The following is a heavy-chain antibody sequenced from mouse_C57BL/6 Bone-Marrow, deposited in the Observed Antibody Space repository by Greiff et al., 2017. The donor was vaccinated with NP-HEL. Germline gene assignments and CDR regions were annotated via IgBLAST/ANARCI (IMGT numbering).Heavy chain of an antibody. J-gene: IGHJ2*01. CDR2: ILPGSGST. V-gene: IGHV1-9*01. D-gene: IGHD2-5*01. Sequence: KPGHGLEWIGEILPGSGSTNYNEKFKGKATFTADTSSNTAYMQLSSLTTEDSAIYYCARWDYSNFYFDYWGQGTTLTVSS. CDR3: ARWDYSNFYFDY.